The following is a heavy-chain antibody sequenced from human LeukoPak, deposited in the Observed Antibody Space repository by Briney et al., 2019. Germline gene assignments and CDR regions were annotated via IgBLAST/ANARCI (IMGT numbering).Heavy chain of an antibody. Sequence: ASVKVSCKASGGTFSSYAISWVRQAPGQGLEWMGGIIPIFGTANYAQKFQGRVTITTDESTSTAYMELSSLRSEDTAVYYCARDGGRPYYYGSGSCRLKYNWFDPWGQGTLVTVSS. J-gene: IGHJ5*02. V-gene: IGHV1-69*05. CDR3: ARDGGRPYYYGSGSCRLKYNWFDP. CDR1: GGTFSSYA. D-gene: IGHD3-10*01. CDR2: IIPIFGTA.